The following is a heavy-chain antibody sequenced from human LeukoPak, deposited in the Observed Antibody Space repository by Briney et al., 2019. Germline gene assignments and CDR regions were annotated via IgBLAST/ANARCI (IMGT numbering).Heavy chain of an antibody. V-gene: IGHV3-23*01. J-gene: IGHJ4*02. CDR1: GFTFSSYG. CDR3: AKGHYYGSGSLDY. CDR2: IGGRDGST. Sequence: GGSLRLSCAASGFTFSSYGMSWVRQAPGRGLEWVSAIGGRDGSTYYADSVKGRFTISRDNSKNTLYVQMNSLRAEDTAVYYCAKGHYYGSGSLDYWGQGTLVTVSS. D-gene: IGHD3-10*01.